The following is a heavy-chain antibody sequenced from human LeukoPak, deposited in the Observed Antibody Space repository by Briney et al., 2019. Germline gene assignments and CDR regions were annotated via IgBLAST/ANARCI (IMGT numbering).Heavy chain of an antibody. J-gene: IGHJ4*02. V-gene: IGHV3-7*01. CDR3: ARSNRGDSTAYYDFDY. D-gene: IGHD3-22*01. Sequence: GGSLRLSCAASGFTFSKYWMSWVRQAPGKGLEWVANIKEDGSEEKYVGSVKGRFTISRDNAKNSVYLQMNSLRVEDTAVYYCARSNRGDSTAYYDFDYWGQGTPVTVSS. CDR2: IKEDGSEE. CDR1: GFTFSKYW.